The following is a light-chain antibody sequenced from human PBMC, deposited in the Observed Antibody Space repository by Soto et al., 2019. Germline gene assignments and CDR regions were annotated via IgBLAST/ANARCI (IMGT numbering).Light chain of an antibody. CDR3: CSYTSSSTPVV. Sequence: QSALTQPASVSGSPGQSITISCTGTSSDVGGYNYVSWYQQHPGKAPKLMIYDVSNRPSGVSNRFSGSKSGNTASLTISGRQAEDEADYYCCSYTSSSTPVVFGGGTQLTVL. CDR2: DVS. J-gene: IGLJ2*01. V-gene: IGLV2-14*03. CDR1: SSDVGGYNY.